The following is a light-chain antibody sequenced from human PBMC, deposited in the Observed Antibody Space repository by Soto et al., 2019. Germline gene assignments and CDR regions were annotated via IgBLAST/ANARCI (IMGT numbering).Light chain of an antibody. CDR2: DAS. CDR3: QHLNSYPLT. Sequence: DIQMTQSPPTLSASVGDRVTLTCRASQSISGWLAWYQQKPGKAPKLLIYDASTLESGVPSRFSGSGSGTEFTLTISSLQPEDFATYYCQHLNSYPLTFGGGTKVDIK. CDR1: QSISGW. J-gene: IGKJ4*01. V-gene: IGKV1-5*01.